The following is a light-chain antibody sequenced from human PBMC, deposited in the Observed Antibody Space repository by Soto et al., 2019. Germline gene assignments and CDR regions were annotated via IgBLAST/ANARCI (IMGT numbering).Light chain of an antibody. V-gene: IGKV3-15*01. CDR3: QQYNTWPWT. CDR1: QSVSSN. J-gene: IGKJ1*01. Sequence: EIVMTQSPATLSLSPGERATLSCRASQSVSSNLAWYQQKPGQAPRLLIYGASTRATGIPARFSGSGSGTEFTLTTSSLHSEDFAFYYCQQYNTWPWTFGQGTKVEIK. CDR2: GAS.